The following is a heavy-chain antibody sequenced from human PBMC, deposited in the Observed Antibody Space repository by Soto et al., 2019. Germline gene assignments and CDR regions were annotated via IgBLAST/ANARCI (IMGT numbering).Heavy chain of an antibody. CDR2: INSEGTGT. V-gene: IGHV3-74*01. CDR3: VRDYDSSGYNSDY. J-gene: IGHJ4*02. D-gene: IGHD3-22*01. CDR1: GFTFSSYW. Sequence: HPGGSLRLSCAASGFTFSSYWMHWVRQVPGKGLVWVSRINSEGTGTIYADSVKGRLTISRDNAKNTLCLQMNSLRAEDTAVYYCVRDYDSSGYNSDYWGQGTPVTVSS.